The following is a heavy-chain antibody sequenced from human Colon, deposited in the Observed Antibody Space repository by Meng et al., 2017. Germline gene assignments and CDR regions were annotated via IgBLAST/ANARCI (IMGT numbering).Heavy chain of an antibody. D-gene: IGHD2-15*01. CDR2: IVPNSGDT. CDR3: ARSTPSLDY. CDR1: GYTFSDCY. J-gene: IGHJ4*02. V-gene: IGHV1-2*02. Sequence: QVQLVQSGTEVKRPGATVKVSCKASGYTFSDCYIHWVRQAPGQGLEWMGWIVPNSGDTKYAQKFQGRVTMTRDTSISTTYMELSRLTSDDTAVYYCARSTPSLDYWGQGTLVTVSS.